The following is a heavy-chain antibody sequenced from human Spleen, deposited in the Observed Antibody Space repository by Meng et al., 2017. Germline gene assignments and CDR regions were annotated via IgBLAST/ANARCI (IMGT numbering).Heavy chain of an antibody. CDR3: ARGGDQYYFDY. J-gene: IGHJ4*01. CDR1: GFTFSRYA. D-gene: IGHD2-21*02. V-gene: IGHV4-34*01. Sequence: ESLKISCAASGFTFSRYAMNWIRQPPGKGLEWIGEINHSGSTNYNPSLKSRVTISVDTSKNQFSLKLSSVTAADTAVYYCARGGDQYYFDYWGHGNLVT. CDR2: INHSGST.